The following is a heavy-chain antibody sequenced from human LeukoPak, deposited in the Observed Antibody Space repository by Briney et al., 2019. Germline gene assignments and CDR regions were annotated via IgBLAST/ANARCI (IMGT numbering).Heavy chain of an antibody. CDR3: ARGTYYYGSGSYRGWFDP. D-gene: IGHD3-10*01. J-gene: IGHJ5*02. CDR1: GGSISSGGYY. CDR2: IYYSGST. V-gene: IGHV4-31*03. Sequence: SETLSLTCTVSGGSISSGGYYWSWIRQHPGKGLEWTGYIYYSGSTYYNPSLKSRVTISVDTPKNQFSLKLSSATAADTAVYYCARGTYYYGSGSYRGWFDPWGQGTLVTVSS.